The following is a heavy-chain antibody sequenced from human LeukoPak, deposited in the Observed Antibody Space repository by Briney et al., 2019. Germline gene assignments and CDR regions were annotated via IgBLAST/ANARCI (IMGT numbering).Heavy chain of an antibody. Sequence: GGSLRLSCAASGFTFSSYAMHWVRQAPGKGLEWVAVISYDGSNKKYADSVKGRLTISRDNDKKTLYLQMNSLRADDTAMYYCARGFPHYYDSRGIKFDYWGQGTLVTVSS. J-gene: IGHJ4*02. CDR3: ARGFPHYYDSRGIKFDY. D-gene: IGHD3-22*01. V-gene: IGHV3-30*03. CDR1: GFTFSSYA. CDR2: ISYDGSNK.